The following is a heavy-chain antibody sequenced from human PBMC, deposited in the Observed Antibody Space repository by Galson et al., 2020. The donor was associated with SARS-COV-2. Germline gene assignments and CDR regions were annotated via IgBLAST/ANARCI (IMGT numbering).Heavy chain of an antibody. V-gene: IGHV4-34*01. CDR1: GGSFSGYY. CDR3: ARGSSSTSPTDY. CDR2: INHSGST. Sequence: GGSFSGYYWSWIRQPPGKGLEYIGEINHSGSTNYNPSLKSRVTISVDTSKNQFSLKLSSVTAADTAVYYCARGSSSTSPTDYWGQGTLVSVSS. D-gene: IGHD2-2*01. J-gene: IGHJ4*02.